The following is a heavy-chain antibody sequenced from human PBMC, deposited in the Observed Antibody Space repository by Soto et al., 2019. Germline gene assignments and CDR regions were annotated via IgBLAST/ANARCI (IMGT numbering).Heavy chain of an antibody. D-gene: IGHD6-25*01. CDR1: GYSFTSYD. V-gene: IGHV1-8*01. Sequence: ASVKVSCKASGYSFTSYDINWVRQATGQGLEWMGWMNLKSGNTGYAQKFQGRVTMTMDTSISTAYMELDSLRSEDTAVYYCAGAAASLDPWGQGTLVTVSS. CDR2: MNLKSGNT. J-gene: IGHJ5*02. CDR3: AGAAASLDP.